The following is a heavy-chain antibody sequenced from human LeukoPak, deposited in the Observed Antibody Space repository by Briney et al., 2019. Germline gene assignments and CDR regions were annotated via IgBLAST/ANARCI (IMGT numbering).Heavy chain of an antibody. D-gene: IGHD6-13*01. CDR3: ARVGAAAGSLDY. CDR1: GGSVSSGSYY. J-gene: IGHJ4*02. Sequence: ASETLSLTCTVSGGSVSSGSYYWSWIRQPPGKGLEWIGYIYYSGSTNYNPSLKSRVTISVDTSKNQFSLKLSSVTAADTAVYYCARVGAAAGSLDYWGQGTLVTVSP. V-gene: IGHV4-61*01. CDR2: IYYSGST.